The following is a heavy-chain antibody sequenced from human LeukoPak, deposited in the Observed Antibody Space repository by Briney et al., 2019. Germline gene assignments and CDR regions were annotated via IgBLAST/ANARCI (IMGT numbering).Heavy chain of an antibody. CDR1: GFTLSSYI. Sequence: GGSLRLSCAASGFTLSSYIVNWVRQAPGKGLEWVSSISSSSSYIYYADSVKGRFTISRDNAKNSLYLQMNSLRAEDTAVYYCARDDSSSWYIWFDPWGQGALVTVSS. CDR3: ARDDSSSWYIWFDP. D-gene: IGHD6-13*01. J-gene: IGHJ5*02. CDR2: ISSSSSYI. V-gene: IGHV3-21*01.